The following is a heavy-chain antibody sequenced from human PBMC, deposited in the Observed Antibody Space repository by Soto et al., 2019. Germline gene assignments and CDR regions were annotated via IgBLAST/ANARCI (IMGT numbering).Heavy chain of an antibody. J-gene: IGHJ6*02. Sequence: PGGSLRLSCAASGFTFSSYSMNWVRQAPGKGLEWVSSISSSSSYIYYADSVKGRFTISRDNAKNSLYLQMNSLRAEDTAVYYCARAPGIAAAGAGYGMDVWGQGTTVTVSS. CDR1: GFTFSSYS. D-gene: IGHD6-13*01. CDR3: ARAPGIAAAGAGYGMDV. V-gene: IGHV3-21*01. CDR2: ISSSSSYI.